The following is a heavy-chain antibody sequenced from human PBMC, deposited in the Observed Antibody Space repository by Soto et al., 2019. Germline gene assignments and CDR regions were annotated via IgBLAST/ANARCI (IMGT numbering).Heavy chain of an antibody. CDR3: ASGMTTVTTYGY. CDR1: GGSFCGYY. Sequence: PSETLSLTCAVYGGSFCGYYWSWIRQPPGKGLEWIGEINHSGSTNYNPSLKSRVTISVDTSKNQFSLKLSSVTAADTAVYYCASGMTTVTTYGYWGQGTLVTVSS. V-gene: IGHV4-34*01. J-gene: IGHJ4*02. CDR2: INHSGST. D-gene: IGHD4-4*01.